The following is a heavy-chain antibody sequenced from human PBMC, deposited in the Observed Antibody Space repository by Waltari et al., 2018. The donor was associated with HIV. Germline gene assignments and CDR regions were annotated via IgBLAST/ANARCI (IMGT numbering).Heavy chain of an antibody. CDR3: ARELGYSYGYGWGY. J-gene: IGHJ4*02. CDR1: GCTFSRYA. V-gene: IGHV3-30*04. Sequence: QVQLVESGGGVVQPGRSLRLSCAASGCTFSRYAMHGVRQAPGRGLEWVAVISYDGRNKYYADSVKGLFTISRDNSKNALYLQMNILRAEDTAVYYCARELGYSYGYGWGYWGQGTLVTVSS. D-gene: IGHD5-18*01. CDR2: ISYDGRNK.